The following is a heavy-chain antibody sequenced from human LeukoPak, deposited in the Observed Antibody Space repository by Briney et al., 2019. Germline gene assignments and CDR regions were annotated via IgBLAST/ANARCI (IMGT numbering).Heavy chain of an antibody. CDR1: GGSISSSKW. J-gene: IGHJ4*02. CDR3: ATVSVFFYDSGSYYTFDY. D-gene: IGHD3-10*01. V-gene: IGHV4-4*02. CDR2: IYHSGST. Sequence: SETLSLTCAVSGGSISSSKWWSWVRQPPGKGLEWIGEIYHSGSTNYNPSLKSRVTISVDKSKNQFSLKLSSVTAADTAVYYCATVSVFFYDSGSYYTFDYWGQGTLVTVSS.